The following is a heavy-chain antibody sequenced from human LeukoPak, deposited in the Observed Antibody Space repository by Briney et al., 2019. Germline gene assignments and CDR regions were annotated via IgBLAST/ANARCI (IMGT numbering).Heavy chain of an antibody. D-gene: IGHD1-26*01. J-gene: IGHJ4*02. V-gene: IGHV3-23*01. CDR3: AKTVIVGATLTGFDY. CDR2: ISGSGGST. CDR1: GFTFSNYA. Sequence: GSPRLSFAASGFTFSNYAMSWVRQAPGKGLEWVSAISGSGGSTYYADSVKGRFTISRDNSKHTLYPQMNSLRAEDTAVYYCAKTVIVGATLTGFDYWGQGTLVTASS.